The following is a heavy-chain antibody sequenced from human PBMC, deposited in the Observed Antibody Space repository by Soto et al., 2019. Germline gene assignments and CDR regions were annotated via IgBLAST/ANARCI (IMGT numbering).Heavy chain of an antibody. Sequence: GGSLRLSCAASGFTVSSNYMSWVRQAPGKGLEWVSVIYSGGSTYYADSVKGRFTISRDNSKNTLYLQMNSLRAEDAAVYYCARAYQDFLVVVAATHPYYYYYMDVWGKGTTVTVSS. CDR2: IYSGGST. J-gene: IGHJ6*03. CDR3: ARAYQDFLVVVAATHPYYYYYMDV. CDR1: GFTVSSNY. V-gene: IGHV3-53*01. D-gene: IGHD2-15*01.